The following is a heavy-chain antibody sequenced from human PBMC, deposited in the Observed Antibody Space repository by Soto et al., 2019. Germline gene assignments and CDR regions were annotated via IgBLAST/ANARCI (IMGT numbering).Heavy chain of an antibody. CDR2: IYYSGST. D-gene: IGHD2-2*02. V-gene: IGHV4-39*01. J-gene: IGHJ6*03. CDR3: ARAMGSKLGYCSSTSCYTYMDV. CDR1: GGSISSSSYY. Sequence: SETLSLTCTVSGGSISSSSYYWGWIRQPPGKGLEWIGSIYYSGSTYYNPSLKSRVTISVDTSKNQFSLKLSSVTAADTAVYYCARAMGSKLGYCSSTSCYTYMDVWGKGTTVTVSS.